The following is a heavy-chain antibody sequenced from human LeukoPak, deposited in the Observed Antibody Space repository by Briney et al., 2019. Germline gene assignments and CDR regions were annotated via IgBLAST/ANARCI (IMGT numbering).Heavy chain of an antibody. CDR2: IKSKTDGGTT. V-gene: IGHV3-15*07. Sequence: GGSPRLSCAASGFTFSNAWMNWVRQAPGKGLEWVGRIKSKTDGGTTDYAAPVKGRFTISRDDSKNTLYLQMNSLKTEDTAVYYCTTDLEPLWFRPDYWGQGTLVTVSS. CDR1: GFTFSNAW. D-gene: IGHD3-10*01. CDR3: TTDLEPLWFRPDY. J-gene: IGHJ4*02.